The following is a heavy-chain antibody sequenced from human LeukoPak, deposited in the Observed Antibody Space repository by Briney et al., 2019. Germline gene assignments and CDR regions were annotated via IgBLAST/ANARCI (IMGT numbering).Heavy chain of an antibody. Sequence: GKSLKISCKGSGYSFTSYWIGWVRQMPGKGLEWMGIIYPGDSDTRYSPSFQGQVTISADKSISTAYLQWSSLKASDTAMYYCARPMEEVPDAFDIWGQGTMVTVSS. CDR2: IYPGDSDT. CDR3: ARPMEEVPDAFDI. J-gene: IGHJ3*02. D-gene: IGHD2-8*01. V-gene: IGHV5-51*01. CDR1: GYSFTSYW.